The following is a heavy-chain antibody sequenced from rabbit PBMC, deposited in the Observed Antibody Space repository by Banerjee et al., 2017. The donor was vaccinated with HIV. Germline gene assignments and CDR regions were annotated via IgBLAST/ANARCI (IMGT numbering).Heavy chain of an antibody. CDR3: ARLGYTYGSVASGDFNL. V-gene: IGHV1S40*01. CDR1: GFSFSSNYY. Sequence: QSLEESGGDLVQPEGSLTLTCTASGFSFSSNYYMCWVRQAPGKGLEWIGCIYAGSSGSTYYASWAKGRFTISKTSSTTVTLQMTSLTAADTATYFCARLGYTYGSVASGDFNLWGQGTLVTVS. D-gene: IGHD6-1*01. CDR2: IYAGSSGST. J-gene: IGHJ4*01.